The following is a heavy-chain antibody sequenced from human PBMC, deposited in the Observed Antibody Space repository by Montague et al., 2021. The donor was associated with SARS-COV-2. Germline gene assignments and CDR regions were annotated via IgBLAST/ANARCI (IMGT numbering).Heavy chain of an antibody. V-gene: IGHV4-39*01. D-gene: IGHD1-26*01. Sequence: SETLSLTCTVSGGSITSSSYYWGWIRQPPGKGLEWIGSIYYSGSTYYNPSLKSRVTISVDTSKNQFSLKLSSVTAADTAVYYCARLAPDSGSPHGYYYNGMDVWGQGATVTVSS. CDR1: GGSITSSSYY. J-gene: IGHJ6*02. CDR2: IYYSGST. CDR3: ARLAPDSGSPHGYYYNGMDV.